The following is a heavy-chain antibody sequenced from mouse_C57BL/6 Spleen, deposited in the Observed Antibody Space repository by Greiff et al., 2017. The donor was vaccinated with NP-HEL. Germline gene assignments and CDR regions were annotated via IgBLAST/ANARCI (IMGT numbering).Heavy chain of an antibody. D-gene: IGHD1-1*01. CDR3: ARYPYYYGGYFDV. Sequence: EVKLVESGGGLVQPGGSLSLSCAASGFTFTDYYMSWVRQPPGKALEWLGFIRNKANGYSTEYSASVKGRFTISRDNAQSIRYLQMNALRAEDSATYYCARYPYYYGGYFDVWGTGTTVTVSS. J-gene: IGHJ1*03. CDR1: GFTFTDYY. V-gene: IGHV7-3*01. CDR2: IRNKANGYST.